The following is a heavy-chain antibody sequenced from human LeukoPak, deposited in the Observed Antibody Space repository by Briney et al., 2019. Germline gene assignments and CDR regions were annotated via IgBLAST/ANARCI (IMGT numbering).Heavy chain of an antibody. V-gene: IGHV4-39*01. CDR1: GGSISSSSYY. J-gene: IGHJ5*02. CDR2: IYYSGST. CDR3: ASVGYDYVWGSYRLLS. D-gene: IGHD3-16*02. Sequence: SETLSLTCTVSGGSISSSSYYWGWIRQPPGKGLEWIVSIYYSGSTYYNPSLKSRVTISVDTSKNQFSLKLSSATAADTAVYYCASVGYDYVWGSYRLLSWGQGTLVTVSS.